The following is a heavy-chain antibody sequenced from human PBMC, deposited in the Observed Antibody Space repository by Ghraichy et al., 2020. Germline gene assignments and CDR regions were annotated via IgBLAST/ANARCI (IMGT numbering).Heavy chain of an antibody. Sequence: SQTLSLTCAISGDSVSSNIAAWNWIRQSPSRGLEWLGRTYYRSKWTDDYAVSVKSRITISPDTSKNQFSLQLNSVTPEDTAVYYCARVVHPGIHFDYWGRGTLVTVSS. D-gene: IGHD6-13*01. J-gene: IGHJ4*02. V-gene: IGHV6-1*01. CDR2: TYYRSKWTD. CDR3: ARVVHPGIHFDY. CDR1: GDSVSSNIAA.